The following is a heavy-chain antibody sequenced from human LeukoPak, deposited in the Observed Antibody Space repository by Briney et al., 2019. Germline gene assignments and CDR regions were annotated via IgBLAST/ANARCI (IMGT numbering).Heavy chain of an antibody. V-gene: IGHV4-59*01. CDR2: IYYSGST. D-gene: IGHD3/OR15-3a*01. CDR1: GGSISSYY. Sequence: SETLSLTCTVSGGSISSYYWSWIRQPPGKGLEWIGYIYYSGSTNYNPSLKSRVTISVDTSKKQFSLKLTSVTAADTAVYYCARGGLGPDYWGQGTLVTVSS. CDR3: ARGGLGPDY. J-gene: IGHJ4*02.